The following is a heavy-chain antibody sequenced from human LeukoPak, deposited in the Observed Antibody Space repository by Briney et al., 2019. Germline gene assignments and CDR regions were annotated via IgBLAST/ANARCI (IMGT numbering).Heavy chain of an antibody. CDR2: ITTTVGDT. Sequence: PGGSLRLSCVASGFTFTDYAMTWVRQPPGRRLEWVSTITTTVGDTYYADSVKGRFTVSRDDSKGTLFLQMNSLRAEDTGVYYCAKRPYGSGGGHFDHWGQGTLAIVSS. CDR1: GFTFTDYA. J-gene: IGHJ4*02. V-gene: IGHV3-23*01. CDR3: AKRPYGSGGGHFDH. D-gene: IGHD3-10*01.